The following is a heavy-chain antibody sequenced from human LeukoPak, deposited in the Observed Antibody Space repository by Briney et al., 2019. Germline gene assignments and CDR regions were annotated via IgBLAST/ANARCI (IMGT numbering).Heavy chain of an antibody. D-gene: IGHD2-15*01. CDR2: ITGDGGHT. Sequence: GGSLRLSCAASGFIFSSYGMGWVRQAPGKGLEWVSGITGDGGHTFHADSVKGRFTISRDNSRNTLHLQMNSLRAEDAAVYYCAKGTLGYCSATTCYPFDFWGQGTLVAVSS. V-gene: IGHV3-23*01. J-gene: IGHJ4*02. CDR3: AKGTLGYCSATTCYPFDF. CDR1: GFIFSSYG.